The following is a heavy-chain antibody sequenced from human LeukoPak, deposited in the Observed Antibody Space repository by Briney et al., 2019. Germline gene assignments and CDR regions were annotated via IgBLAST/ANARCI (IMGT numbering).Heavy chain of an antibody. CDR3: ARDSDSSGYLEYFDY. J-gene: IGHJ4*02. Sequence: SVKVSCKASGGTFSSYAISWVRQAPGQGLEWMGGIIPIFGTANYAQKFQGRVTITTDESTSTAYMELSSLRSEDTAVYYCARDSDSSGYLEYFDYWGQGTLVTVSS. CDR1: GGTFSSYA. V-gene: IGHV1-69*05. D-gene: IGHD3-22*01. CDR2: IIPIFGTA.